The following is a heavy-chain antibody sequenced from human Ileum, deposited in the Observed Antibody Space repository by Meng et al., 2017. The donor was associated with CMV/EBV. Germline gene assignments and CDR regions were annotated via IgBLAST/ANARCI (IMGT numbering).Heavy chain of an antibody. D-gene: IGHD4-23*01. J-gene: IGHJ4*02. CDR1: GFTVSSNF. Sequence: GGSLRLSCAASGFTVSSNFMSWVRQAPGKGLEWVSVIYKDDDGSTYYADSVKGRFTITRDNFKNTLYLQMNSLRAEDTAVYYCASLGGGVRFVGSWGQGTLVNGAS. CDR3: ASLGGGVRFVGS. CDR2: IYKDDDGST. V-gene: IGHV3-66*01.